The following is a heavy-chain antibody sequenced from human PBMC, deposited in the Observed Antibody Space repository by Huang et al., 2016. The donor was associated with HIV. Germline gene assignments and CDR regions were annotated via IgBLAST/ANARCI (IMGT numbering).Heavy chain of an antibody. CDR2: IQYDVTYK. V-gene: IGHV3-30*02. CDR1: GFTFSSYG. Sequence: QVQLVESGGGVVQPGGSLRLSCAASGFTFSSYGIHWVRPAPGKGLEWVSMIQYDVTYKYYADSVKGRFTISRDNDKNTLYLQMNSLRGEDTAVYYCAKTNYGSGHDAFDIWGQGTMVTVSS. J-gene: IGHJ3*02. D-gene: IGHD3-10*01. CDR3: AKTNYGSGHDAFDI.